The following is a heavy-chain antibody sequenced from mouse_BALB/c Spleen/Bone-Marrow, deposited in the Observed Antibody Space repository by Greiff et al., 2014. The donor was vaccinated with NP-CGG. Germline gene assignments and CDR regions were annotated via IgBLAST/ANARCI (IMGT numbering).Heavy chain of an antibody. CDR1: GYIFTSYT. D-gene: IGHD1-1*01. CDR3: AREGTYYAYFDY. Sequence: VKLMESAAELARPGASVKLSCKASGYIFTSYTIQWIKQRPGQGLEWIGYINPSIGYTDYNQKFKDKTTLTADKSSSTTYMQLNSLTSEDSAVYYCAREGTYYAYFDYWGQGTTLTVSS. J-gene: IGHJ2*01. V-gene: IGHV1-4*02. CDR2: INPSIGYT.